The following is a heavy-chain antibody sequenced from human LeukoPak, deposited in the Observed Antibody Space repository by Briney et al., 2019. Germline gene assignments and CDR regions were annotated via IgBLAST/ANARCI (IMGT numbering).Heavy chain of an antibody. D-gene: IGHD4-11*01. J-gene: IGHJ4*02. CDR2: IYHSGST. CDR1: GGSISSSNW. CDR3: ARHGGTRITLVEVYYFDY. V-gene: IGHV4-4*02. Sequence: SENLSLTCAVSGGSISSSNWWSWVRQPPGKGLEWIGEIYHSGSTNYNPSLKSRVTISVDKSKNQFSLKLSSVTAADTAVYYCARHGGTRITLVEVYYFDYWGQGTLVTVS.